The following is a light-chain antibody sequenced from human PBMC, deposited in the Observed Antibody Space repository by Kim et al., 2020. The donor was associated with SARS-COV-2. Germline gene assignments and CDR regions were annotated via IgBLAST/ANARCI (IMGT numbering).Light chain of an antibody. CDR3: QQYNVSPWT. CDR2: GAS. CDR1: QSVTSGY. V-gene: IGKV3-20*01. J-gene: IGKJ1*01. Sequence: EIVLTQSPGTLSLSPGERATLSCRASQSVTSGYLAWYQQKPGQAPRLLIYGASSRATGVPDRFSGSGSGTDFILTISRLEPEDLAVYYCQQYNVSPWTFGQGTKVDLK.